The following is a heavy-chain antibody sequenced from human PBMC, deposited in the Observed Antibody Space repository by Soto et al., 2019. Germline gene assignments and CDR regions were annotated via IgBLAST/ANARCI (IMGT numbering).Heavy chain of an antibody. V-gene: IGHV3-64*01. CDR3: ARYCSGGSRPLDY. CDR2: ISSNGGST. Sequence: EVQLVESGGGLVQPGGSLRLSCAASGFTFSSYAMHWVRQAPGKGLEYVSAISSNGGSTYYANSVKGRFTISRDNSKNTLYLQMGSLRAEDMAVYYCARYCSGGSRPLDYWGQGTLVTVSS. J-gene: IGHJ4*02. D-gene: IGHD2-15*01. CDR1: GFTFSSYA.